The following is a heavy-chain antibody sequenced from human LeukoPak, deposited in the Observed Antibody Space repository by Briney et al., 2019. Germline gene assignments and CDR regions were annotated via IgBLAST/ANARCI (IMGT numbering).Heavy chain of an antibody. D-gene: IGHD3-22*01. CDR1: GGSINSHY. CDR2: IYNGGST. CDR3: ARTRFKTAYSYDSSGYFLDY. J-gene: IGHJ4*02. V-gene: IGHV4-38-2*01. Sequence: SETLSLTCAVSGGSINSHYWGWIRQPPGKGLEWVGSIYNGGSTYYNPSLKSRVTISIDTSKNQFSLKLSSVTAADTAVYYCARTRFKTAYSYDSSGYFLDYWGQGTLVTVSS.